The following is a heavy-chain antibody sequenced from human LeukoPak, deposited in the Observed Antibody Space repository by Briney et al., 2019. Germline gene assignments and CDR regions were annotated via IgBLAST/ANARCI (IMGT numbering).Heavy chain of an antibody. V-gene: IGHV3-48*03. D-gene: IGHD3-10*01. Sequence: PGGSLRLSCAASGFTFSSYEMNWVRQAPGKGLEWVSYISSSGSTIYYADSVKGRFTISRDDAKNSLYLQMNSLRAEDTAVYYCARYGSGSYLGYYYMDVWGKGTTVTISS. J-gene: IGHJ6*03. CDR3: ARYGSGSYLGYYYMDV. CDR1: GFTFSSYE. CDR2: ISSSGSTI.